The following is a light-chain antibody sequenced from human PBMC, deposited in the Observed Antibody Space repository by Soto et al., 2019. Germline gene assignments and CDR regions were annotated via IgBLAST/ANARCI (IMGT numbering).Light chain of an antibody. Sequence: DIQMTQSPSTLSASVGDRVTITCRASQSISSWLAWYQQKPGKAPKLLIYKASSLESGFPSRFSVSGSGTEVTLTISSLQPDDFATYYCQQYNSSPWTFGQGTKVEIK. CDR2: KAS. V-gene: IGKV1-5*03. J-gene: IGKJ1*01. CDR1: QSISSW. CDR3: QQYNSSPWT.